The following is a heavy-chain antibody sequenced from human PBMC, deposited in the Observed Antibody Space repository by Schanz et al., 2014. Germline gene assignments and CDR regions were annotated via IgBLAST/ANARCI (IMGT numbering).Heavy chain of an antibody. J-gene: IGHJ4*02. Sequence: EVQLEESGGGLVQPGGSLRVSCAATGFTFSDYAMSWVRQAPGKGLEWVSGISDRGDGTNYGDSVRGRFTISRDNSRNTVYLQMNNVGVDDTATYYCVKTDAGWRFDYWGQGTLVIVSS. CDR2: ISDRGDGT. V-gene: IGHV3-23*04. CDR1: GFTFSDYA. CDR3: VKTDAGWRFDY. D-gene: IGHD6-19*01.